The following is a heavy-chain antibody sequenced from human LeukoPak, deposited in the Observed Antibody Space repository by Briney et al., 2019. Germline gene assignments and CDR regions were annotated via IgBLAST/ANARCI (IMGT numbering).Heavy chain of an antibody. Sequence: ASVKVSCKASGYTFTSYGISWVRQAPGQGLEWMGWISAYNGNTNYAQKLQGRVTMTTDTSTSTAYMELRSLRSDDTAVYYCARDRDDFWSGLRGDAFDIWGQGTMVTVSS. CDR2: ISAYNGNT. J-gene: IGHJ3*02. D-gene: IGHD3-3*01. V-gene: IGHV1-18*01. CDR1: GYTFTSYG. CDR3: ARDRDDFWSGLRGDAFDI.